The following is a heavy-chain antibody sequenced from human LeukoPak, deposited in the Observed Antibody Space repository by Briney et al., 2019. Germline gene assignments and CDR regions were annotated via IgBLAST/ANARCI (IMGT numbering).Heavy chain of an antibody. CDR2: ISGSGGTT. CDR1: GFTFSSYG. D-gene: IGHD2-15*01. V-gene: IGHV3-23*01. CDR3: ARVLRYCSGGNCYSGGLGYMDV. Sequence: GGSLRLSCAASGFTFSSYGMSWVRQAPGKGLEWVSAISGSGGTTYCADSVKGRFTISRDNSKNTLHLQMNSLRAADTAAYYCARVLRYCSGGNCYSGGLGYMDVWGKGTTVTISS. J-gene: IGHJ6*03.